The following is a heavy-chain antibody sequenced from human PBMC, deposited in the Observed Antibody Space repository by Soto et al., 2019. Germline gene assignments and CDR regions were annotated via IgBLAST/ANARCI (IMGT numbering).Heavy chain of an antibody. Sequence: QVQLQESGPGLVKPSQTLSLTCTVSGGSIDSDGSYWSWIRQSPGEGLEWLGYIYYSGTTYYNPSPXXXXXXXXXXXXXXXXXXXXXXXXXXXXXXXXAXXXXXXXXCSYLDLWGRGTLVTVSS. CDR3: AXXXXXXXXCSYLDL. CDR1: GGSIDSDGSY. D-gene: IGHD2-15*01. V-gene: IGHV4-30-4*01. J-gene: IGHJ2*01. CDR2: IYYSGTT.